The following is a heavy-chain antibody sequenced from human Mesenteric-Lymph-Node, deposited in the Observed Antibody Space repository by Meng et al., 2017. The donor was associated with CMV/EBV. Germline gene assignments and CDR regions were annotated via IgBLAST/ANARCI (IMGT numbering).Heavy chain of an antibody. Sequence: GLEWMGTIHPFNGNTNYAQKFQGRVTMTTDTSTSTAYMELRSLRSDDTAVYYCARDGLTGTIWFDPWGQGTLVTVSS. V-gene: IGHV1-18*01. D-gene: IGHD1-7*01. J-gene: IGHJ5*02. CDR3: ARDGLTGTIWFDP. CDR2: IHPFNGNT.